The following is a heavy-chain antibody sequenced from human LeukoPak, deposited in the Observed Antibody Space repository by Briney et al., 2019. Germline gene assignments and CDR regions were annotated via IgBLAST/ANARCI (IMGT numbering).Heavy chain of an antibody. D-gene: IGHD2-15*01. CDR2: INPNSGGT. V-gene: IGHV1-2*02. Sequence: ASVKVSCKASRYTFTGYYMHWVRQAPGQGLEWMGWINPNSGGTNYAQKFQGRVTMTRDTSISTAYMELSRLRSDDTAVYYCARLEGYCSGGSCYSNYYMDVWGKGTTVTVSS. CDR3: ARLEGYCSGGSCYSNYYMDV. J-gene: IGHJ6*03. CDR1: RYTFTGYY.